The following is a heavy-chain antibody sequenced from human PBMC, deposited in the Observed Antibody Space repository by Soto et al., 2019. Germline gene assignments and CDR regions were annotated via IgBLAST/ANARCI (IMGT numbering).Heavy chain of an antibody. J-gene: IGHJ4*02. V-gene: IGHV5-51*01. CDR3: ARSVDTAMVTGEYYFDY. D-gene: IGHD5-18*01. Sequence: PGESLKISCKGSGYSFTSYWIGWVRQMPGKXLEWMGIIYPGDSDTRYSPSFQGQVTISADKSISTAYLQWSSLKASDTAMYYCARSVDTAMVTGEYYFDYWGQGTLVTVSS. CDR1: GYSFTSYW. CDR2: IYPGDSDT.